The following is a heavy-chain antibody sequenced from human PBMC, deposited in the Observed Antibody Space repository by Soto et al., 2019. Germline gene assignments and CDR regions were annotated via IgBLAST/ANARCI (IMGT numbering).Heavy chain of an antibody. D-gene: IGHD3-9*01. CDR2: IYYSGST. CDR3: ARPYYDILTGYTDYFDY. V-gene: IGHV4-39*01. Sequence: QLQLQESGPGLVKPSETLSLTCTVSGGSISSSSYCWGWIRLLPGKGLEWIGSIYYSGSTYYNPARKSRANIPTDTSKNQCSRKLSTETAADTAVYYCARPYYDILTGYTDYFDYWGQGTLVTVSS. CDR1: GGSISSSSYC. J-gene: IGHJ4*02.